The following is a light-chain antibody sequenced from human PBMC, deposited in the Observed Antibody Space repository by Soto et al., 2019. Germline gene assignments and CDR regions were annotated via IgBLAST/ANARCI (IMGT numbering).Light chain of an antibody. CDR1: QSVSSSY. Sequence: EIVLTQSPGTLSLSPGERATLSCRAIQSVSSSYLAWYQQKPGQAPRLLIYGASSRATGLPDRFSGSGSGTAFTLTISRLEPEDFAVYYCQQYGSSPEYTFGQGTQLEIK. CDR3: QQYGSSPEYT. CDR2: GAS. V-gene: IGKV3-20*01. J-gene: IGKJ2*01.